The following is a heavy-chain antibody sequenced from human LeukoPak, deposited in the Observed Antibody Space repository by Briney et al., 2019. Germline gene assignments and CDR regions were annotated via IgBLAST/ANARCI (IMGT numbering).Heavy chain of an antibody. CDR3: ARGEDWKSTTFDY. CDR2: INHSGST. Sequence: SETLSLTCAVYGGSFSGYHWSWIRQPPGKGLEWIGEINHSGSTNYNPSLKSRVTISVDMPKNQFSLKLTSVTAADTAVYYCARGEDWKSTTFDYWGQGTLVTVAS. CDR1: GGSFSGYH. D-gene: IGHD1-1*01. J-gene: IGHJ4*02. V-gene: IGHV4-34*01.